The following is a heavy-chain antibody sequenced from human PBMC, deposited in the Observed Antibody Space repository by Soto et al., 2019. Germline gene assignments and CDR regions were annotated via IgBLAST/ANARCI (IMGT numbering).Heavy chain of an antibody. D-gene: IGHD4-17*01. CDR1: GFSFSTHT. Sequence: EVPLLESGGGLVQPGGSLRLSCAASGFSFSTHTLSWVRQVPGKGLVWLSSIGATGDATYYADSVKGRFTISRDNSEDTVSLQMNSLRVDDTAVYYCAILRGLRKFWGQGTLVTVSS. CDR2: IGATGDAT. J-gene: IGHJ4*02. CDR3: AILRGLRKF. V-gene: IGHV3-23*01.